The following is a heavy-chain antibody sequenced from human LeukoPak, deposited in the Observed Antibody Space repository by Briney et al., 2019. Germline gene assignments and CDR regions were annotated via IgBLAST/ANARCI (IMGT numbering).Heavy chain of an antibody. CDR2: ISYDGSNK. J-gene: IGHJ4*02. V-gene: IGHV3-30*04. Sequence: GRSLRLSCAASGFTFSSYAMHRVRQAPGKGLEWVAVISYDGSNKYYADSVKGRFTISRDNSKNTLYLQMNSLRAEDTAVYYCARGPPAATWFYFDYWGQGTLVTVSS. CDR1: GFTFSSYA. D-gene: IGHD2-15*01. CDR3: ARGPPAATWFYFDY.